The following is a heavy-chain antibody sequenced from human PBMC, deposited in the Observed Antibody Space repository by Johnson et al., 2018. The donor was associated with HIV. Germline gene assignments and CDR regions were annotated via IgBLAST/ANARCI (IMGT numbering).Heavy chain of an antibody. J-gene: IGHJ3*02. CDR2: INWNGGST. V-gene: IGHV3-20*04. Sequence: VQLVESGGVVVQPGGSLRLSCAASGFTFDDYGMSWVRQAPGKGLEWVSGINWNGGSTGYADSVRGRFPISRDNAKNSLFLQMNSLRAEDTAVYYCASTPVAAGAFDIWGQGTMVSVSS. D-gene: IGHD6-19*01. CDR3: ASTPVAAGAFDI. CDR1: GFTFDDYG.